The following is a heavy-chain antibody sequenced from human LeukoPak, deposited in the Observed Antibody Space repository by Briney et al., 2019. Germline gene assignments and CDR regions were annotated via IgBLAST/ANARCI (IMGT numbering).Heavy chain of an antibody. CDR1: GFTFSSYA. J-gene: IGHJ5*02. D-gene: IGHD1-26*01. Sequence: GGSLRLSCAASGFTFSSYAMSWVRQAPGKGLEWVSAISGSGGSTYYADSVKGRFTISRDNSKNTLYLQMNSLRAEDTAVYYCAKGGLDSQWEPPFNWFDPWGQGTLVTVSS. V-gene: IGHV3-23*01. CDR3: AKGGLDSQWEPPFNWFDP. CDR2: ISGSGGST.